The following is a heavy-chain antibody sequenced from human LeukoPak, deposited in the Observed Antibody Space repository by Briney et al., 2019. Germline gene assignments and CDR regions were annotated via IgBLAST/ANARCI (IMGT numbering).Heavy chain of an antibody. D-gene: IGHD6-13*01. CDR3: AKDRYSSSWYYFDY. V-gene: IGHV3-64D*09. CDR2: ISSNGGST. Sequence: GGSLRLSCSASGFTFSNYAMHWVRQAPGKGLEYVSAISSNGGSTYYADSVKGRFTISRDNSKNTLYLHMTSLRAEDTAVYYCAKDRYSSSWYYFDYWGQGTLVTVSS. J-gene: IGHJ4*02. CDR1: GFTFSNYA.